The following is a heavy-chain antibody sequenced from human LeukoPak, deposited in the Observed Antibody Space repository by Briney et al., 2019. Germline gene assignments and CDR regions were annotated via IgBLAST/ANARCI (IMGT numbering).Heavy chain of an antibody. J-gene: IGHJ4*02. CDR2: ISAYNGDT. CDR3: AFRGVIPNYFDY. D-gene: IGHD3-10*01. CDR1: GYTFKTYS. V-gene: IGHV1-18*01. Sequence: ASVKVSCKASGYTFKTYSFTWVRQAPGQGLEWMGRISAYNGDTNYAQKFQGRVAMTADTLTRTGYMELTSLRSDDTADYYCAFRGVIPNYFDYWGQGSLVTVSS.